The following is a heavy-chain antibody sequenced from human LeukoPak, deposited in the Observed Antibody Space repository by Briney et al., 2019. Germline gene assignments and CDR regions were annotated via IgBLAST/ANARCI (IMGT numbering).Heavy chain of an antibody. D-gene: IGHD3-22*01. J-gene: IGHJ4*02. CDR2: ISGSGGST. CDR1: GLTFSSYA. CDR3: AKEGYYDSSGYSDY. Sequence: SGGSLRLSCAASGLTFSSYAMSWVRQAPGKGLEWVSAISGSGGSTYYADSVKGRFTISRDNSKNTLYLQMNSLRAEDTAVYYCAKEGYYDSSGYSDYWGQGTLVTVSS. V-gene: IGHV3-23*01.